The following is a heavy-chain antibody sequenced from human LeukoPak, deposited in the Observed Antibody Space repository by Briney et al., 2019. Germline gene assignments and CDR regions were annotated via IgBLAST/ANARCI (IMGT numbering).Heavy chain of an antibody. CDR2: IYYSGST. V-gene: IGHV4-39*07. Sequence: KPSETLSLTCTVSGGSISSSSYYWGWIRQPPGKGLEWIGSIYYSGSTYYNPSLKSRVTISVDTSKNQFSLKLSSVTAADTAVYYCARDRRLGLGTLDAFDIWGQGTMVTVSS. CDR1: GGSISSSSYY. J-gene: IGHJ3*02. D-gene: IGHD1-1*01. CDR3: ARDRRLGLGTLDAFDI.